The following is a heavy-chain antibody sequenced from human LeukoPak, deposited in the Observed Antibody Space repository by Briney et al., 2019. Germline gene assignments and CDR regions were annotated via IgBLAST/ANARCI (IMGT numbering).Heavy chain of an antibody. CDR3: AKEVGYGSPYFDY. Sequence: PGGSLRLSCAASGFTFSNYGMHWVRQAPGKGLEWVALISFDESSEYYADSVKGRFSISRDNFKNTLYLQMNNARVDDTAVYYCAKEVGYGSPYFDYWGQGTLVTVSP. CDR1: GFTFSNYG. D-gene: IGHD5-12*01. V-gene: IGHV3-30*18. CDR2: ISFDESSE. J-gene: IGHJ4*02.